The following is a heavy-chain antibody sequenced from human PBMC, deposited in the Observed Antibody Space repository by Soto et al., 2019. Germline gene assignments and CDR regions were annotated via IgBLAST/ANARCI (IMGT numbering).Heavy chain of an antibody. V-gene: IGHV4-59*11. CDR3: ARARYDFWSGYREDYYYGMDV. D-gene: IGHD3-3*01. J-gene: IGHJ6*02. CDR2: IYYRGST. Sequence: SETLSLTCTVSGGSISSHYWSWVRQAPGKGLEWIGHIYYRGSTNYNPSLRSRSTISVDTSKNQFSLKLSSVTAADTAVYYCARARYDFWSGYREDYYYGMDVWGQGTTVTVSS. CDR1: GGSISSHY.